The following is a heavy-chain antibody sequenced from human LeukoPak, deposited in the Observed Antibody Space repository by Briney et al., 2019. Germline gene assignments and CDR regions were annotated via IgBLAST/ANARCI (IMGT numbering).Heavy chain of an antibody. J-gene: IGHJ3*02. V-gene: IGHV3-66*01. CDR3: ARGLPPFHNIAHDAFDI. CDR1: GFTVSSNY. Sequence: GGSLRLSCAASGFTVSSNYMSWVRQAPGKGLEWVSVIYSSGSTYYADSEKGRFTISRDNSKNTLYLQMNSLRAEDTAVYYCARGLPPFHNIAHDAFDIWGQGTMVTVSS. D-gene: IGHD1-1*01. CDR2: IYSSGST.